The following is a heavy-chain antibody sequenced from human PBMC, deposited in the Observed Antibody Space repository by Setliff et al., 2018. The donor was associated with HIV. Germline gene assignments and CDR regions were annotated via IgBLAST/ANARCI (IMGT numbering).Heavy chain of an antibody. V-gene: IGHV1-69-2*01. CDR2: LDPEDGET. Sequence: ASVKVSCQASGFTFKDYYMHWVQQAPGKGLEWMGRLDPEDGETIYAEKFLGRVTISTDMSTDTVFMEVNNLRSEDTAVYFCARVGPSPPEYFDYWGQGTLVTVSS. CDR1: GFTFKDYY. D-gene: IGHD1-26*01. J-gene: IGHJ4*01. CDR3: ARVGPSPPEYFDY.